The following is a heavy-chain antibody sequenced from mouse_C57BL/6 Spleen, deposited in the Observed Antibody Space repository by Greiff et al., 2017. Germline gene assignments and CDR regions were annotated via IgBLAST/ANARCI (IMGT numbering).Heavy chain of an antibody. CDR2: IDPNRGGT. D-gene: IGHD1-1*01. V-gene: IGHV1-72*01. Sequence: QVQLQQPGAELVKPGASVKLSCKASGYTFTSYWMHWVKQRPGRGLEWIGRIDPNRGGTQYNEKFKSKATLTVDKTSRTAYMQLRSLTSEDSAVYYCARSLYYFGSSYHFDYWGQGTTLTVSA. J-gene: IGHJ2*01. CDR3: ARSLYYFGSSYHFDY. CDR1: GYTFTSYW.